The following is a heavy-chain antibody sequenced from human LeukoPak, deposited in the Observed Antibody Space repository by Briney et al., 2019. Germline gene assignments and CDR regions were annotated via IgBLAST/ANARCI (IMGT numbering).Heavy chain of an antibody. CDR3: ARHLVVGTNPGKPYFDY. CDR2: IYYSGST. Sequence: SETLSLTCTVSGGSISSYYWSWIRQPPGKGLEWIGYIYYSGSTNYNPSLKSRVTISVDTSKNQFSLKLSSVTVADTAVYYCARHLVVGTNPGKPYFDYWGQGTLVTVSS. V-gene: IGHV4-59*08. D-gene: IGHD2-21*02. J-gene: IGHJ4*02. CDR1: GGSISSYY.